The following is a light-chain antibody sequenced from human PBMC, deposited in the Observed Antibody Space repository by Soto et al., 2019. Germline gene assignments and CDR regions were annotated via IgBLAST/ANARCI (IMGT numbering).Light chain of an antibody. CDR2: EVN. V-gene: IGLV2-23*02. Sequence: QSVLTQPASVSGSPGQSITISCTGTSSHIGTYKLVSWYQQYPGKAPKVMIYEVNMRPTGVSNRFSGSKSGKTASLTISGFQTEDDADYYSCSYAGSSWVFGGGTKRTVL. CDR3: CSYAGSSWV. J-gene: IGLJ3*02. CDR1: SSHIGTYKL.